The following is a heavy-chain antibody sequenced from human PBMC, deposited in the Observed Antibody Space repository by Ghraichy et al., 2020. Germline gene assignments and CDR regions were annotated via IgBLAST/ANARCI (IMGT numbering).Heavy chain of an antibody. V-gene: IGHV4-39*01. CDR2: IYYSGST. Sequence: ESLNISCTVSGGSISSSSYYWGWIRQPPGKGLEWIGSIYYSGSTYYNPSLKSRVTISVDTSKNQFSLKLSSVTAADTAVYYCARTDIAAAGFNWFDPWGQGTLVTVSS. CDR1: GGSISSSSYY. CDR3: ARTDIAAAGFNWFDP. J-gene: IGHJ5*02. D-gene: IGHD6-13*01.